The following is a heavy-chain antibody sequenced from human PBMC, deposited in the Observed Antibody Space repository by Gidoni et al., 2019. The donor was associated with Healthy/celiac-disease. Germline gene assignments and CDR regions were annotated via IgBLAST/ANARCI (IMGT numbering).Heavy chain of an antibody. J-gene: IGHJ6*02. V-gene: IGHV3-43*02. CDR1: GFTFDDYA. CDR2: ISGDGGST. CDR3: AKDRAGNYYYGMDV. D-gene: IGHD6-19*01. Sequence: EVQLVESGGGVVQPGGSLRLSCAASGFTFDDYAMHWVRQAPGKGLEWVSLISGDGGSTYYADSVKGRFTISRDNSKNSLYLQMNSLRTEDTALYYCAKDRAGNYYYGMDVWGQGTTVTVSS.